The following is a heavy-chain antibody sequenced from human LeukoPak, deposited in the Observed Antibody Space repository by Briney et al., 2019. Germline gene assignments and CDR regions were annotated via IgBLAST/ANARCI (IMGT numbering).Heavy chain of an antibody. J-gene: IGHJ6*03. CDR2: ITSGTRT. CDR3: AKGPLEVFPGYMDV. D-gene: IGHD2-21*01. CDR1: GFTFSSHG. Sequence: GWSLRLSCVASGFTFSSHGMNWVRQAPGKGLEWVSGITSGTRTYYADSVKGRFAISRDNSKNSLYLQMNSLRTEDSALYYCAKGPLEVFPGYMDVWGKGTTVTVSS. V-gene: IGHV3-23*01.